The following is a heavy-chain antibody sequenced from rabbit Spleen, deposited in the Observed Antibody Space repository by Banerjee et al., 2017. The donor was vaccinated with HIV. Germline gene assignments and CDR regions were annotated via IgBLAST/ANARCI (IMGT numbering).Heavy chain of an antibody. Sequence: QSLEESGGDLVKPGASLTLTCTASGVSFRSNYYMCWVRQAPGKGLEWIACIDTGSSGFTYFASWAKGRFTISKTSSTTVTLQVTSLTAADTATYFCARNYVNAFDPWGQGTLVTVS. CDR2: IDTGSSGFT. V-gene: IGHV1S40*01. J-gene: IGHJ2*01. D-gene: IGHD1-1*01. CDR3: ARNYVNAFDP. CDR1: GVSFRSNYY.